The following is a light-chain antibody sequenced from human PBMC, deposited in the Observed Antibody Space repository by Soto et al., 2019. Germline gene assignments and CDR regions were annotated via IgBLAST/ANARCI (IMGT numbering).Light chain of an antibody. CDR2: DNN. CDR3: GTWDSSLNSAL. V-gene: IGLV1-51*01. CDR1: SSNIGIYY. Sequence: QSVLTQPPSVSAAPGQKVTISCSGSSSNIGIYYVSWYQHVPGTAPKLLIHDNNRRLSGIPDRFSGSKSGTSATLGITGLQTGDEADYYCGTWDSSLNSALFGGGTKLTVL. J-gene: IGLJ2*01.